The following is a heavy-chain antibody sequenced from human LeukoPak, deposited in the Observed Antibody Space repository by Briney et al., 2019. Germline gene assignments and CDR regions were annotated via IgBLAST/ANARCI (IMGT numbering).Heavy chain of an antibody. CDR2: ISVGGGST. CDR1: GFTFSSYV. Sequence: GGSLRLSCAAYGFTFSSYVMTWVRQAPGIGLEWVSTISVGGGSTYYADSVKGRFTIPRDNSENTLHLQMNSLRVRDTAVYYCVTRGTTGTKYLEHWGQGTLVTVSS. D-gene: IGHD1-1*01. V-gene: IGHV3-23*01. CDR3: VTRGTTGTKYLEH. J-gene: IGHJ4*02.